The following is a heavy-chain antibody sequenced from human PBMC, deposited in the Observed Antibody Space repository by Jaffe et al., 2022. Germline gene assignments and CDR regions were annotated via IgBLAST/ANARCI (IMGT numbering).Heavy chain of an antibody. V-gene: IGHV3-48*01. J-gene: IGHJ4*02. CDR1: GFTFSSYS. D-gene: IGHD2-2*01. CDR2: ISSSSSTI. CDR3: ARAGKDIVVVPAAPYYFDY. Sequence: EVQLVESGGGLVQPGGSLRLSCAASGFTFSSYSMNWVRQAPGKGLEWVSYISSSSSTIYYADSVKGRFTISRDNAKNSLYLQMNSLRAEDTAVYYCARAGKDIVVVPAAPYYFDYWGQGTLVTVSS.